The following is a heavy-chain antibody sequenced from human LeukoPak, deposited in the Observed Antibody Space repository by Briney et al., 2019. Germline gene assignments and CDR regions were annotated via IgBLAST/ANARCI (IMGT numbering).Heavy chain of an antibody. CDR1: GFSFNSYA. D-gene: IGHD2-8*02. J-gene: IGHJ5*02. Sequence: GGSLRLSCAASGFSFNSYAMSWVRQAPGKGLEWVSTIRGSGGSTYYADSVTGRFTISRDNSKNTLYLQMNSLRAEDTAVYYCAKEGLCTATCPYRGNWFDPWGQGTLVTVSS. CDR2: IRGSGGST. V-gene: IGHV3-23*01. CDR3: AKEGLCTATCPYRGNWFDP.